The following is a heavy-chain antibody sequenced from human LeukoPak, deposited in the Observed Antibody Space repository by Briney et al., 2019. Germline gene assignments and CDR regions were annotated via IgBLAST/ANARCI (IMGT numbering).Heavy chain of an antibody. Sequence: GESLRISCQGFGYPFTTSWIGWARQLPGKGLEWTAIIYAGNSDAKYSPSFQGQVSISTDRSISTAYLHWSSLKASDTAIYYCAIINHPDGRVYWGQGTLVTVSS. CDR2: IYAGNSDA. V-gene: IGHV5-51*01. D-gene: IGHD5-24*01. J-gene: IGHJ4*02. CDR3: AIINHPDGRVY. CDR1: GYPFTTSW.